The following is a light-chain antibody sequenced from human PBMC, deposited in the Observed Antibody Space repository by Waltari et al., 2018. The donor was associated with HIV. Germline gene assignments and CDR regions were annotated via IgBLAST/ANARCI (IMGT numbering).Light chain of an antibody. CDR1: ENVLNGSTNKNS. Sequence: DIVMNQYPDYLAVSLGERAYNNTKHSENVLNGSTNKNSLAWYQQKSGQPPKLLIYWASTRESGVPERFSGSGSGTDFTLTISSLQAADVAVYYCQQHYTSPYTFGQGTKLEIK. V-gene: IGKV4-1*01. J-gene: IGKJ2*01. CDR2: WAS. CDR3: QQHYTSPYT.